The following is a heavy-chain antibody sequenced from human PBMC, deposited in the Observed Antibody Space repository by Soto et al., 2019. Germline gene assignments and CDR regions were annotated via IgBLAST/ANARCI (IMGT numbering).Heavy chain of an antibody. CDR1: GYPVTAYY. CDR2: INPATGAA. Sequence: QLHLVQSGAVVKKPGASVTVSCSASGYPVTAYYMHWVRQAPGRGLEWMGGINPATGAAKYTQTFQGRVTMTRDTSTSTVSMELRGLTSEHTAVFYCARGGGVGVAGSAAFDMWGQGTLVTVSS. V-gene: IGHV1-2*02. CDR3: ARGGGVGVAGSAAFDM. J-gene: IGHJ3*02. D-gene: IGHD3-3*01.